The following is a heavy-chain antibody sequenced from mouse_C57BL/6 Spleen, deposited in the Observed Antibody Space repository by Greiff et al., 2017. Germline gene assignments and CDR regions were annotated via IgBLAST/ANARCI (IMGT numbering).Heavy chain of an antibody. CDR2: IYPGSGNT. Sequence: QVQLKESGAELVRPGASVKLSCKASGYTFTDYYINWVKQRPGQGLEWIARIYPGSGNTYYNEKFKGKATLTAEKSSSTAYMQLSSLISEDSAVYFCASDGGAMDYWGQGTSVTVSS. J-gene: IGHJ4*01. CDR1: GYTFTDYY. V-gene: IGHV1-76*01. CDR3: ASDGGAMDY.